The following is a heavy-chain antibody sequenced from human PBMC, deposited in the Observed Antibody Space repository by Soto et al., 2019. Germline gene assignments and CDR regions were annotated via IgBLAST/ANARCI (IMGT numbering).Heavy chain of an antibody. D-gene: IGHD3-16*01. CDR1: GFPFSSYA. V-gene: IGHV3-23*01. Sequence: ERQLLESGGGLVQPGGSLRLSCVASGFPFSSYAMSWVRQTPGKGLDWVSGISGSGGRTYYEDSVKGRFTISRDNSNNTLSLQMHSLRVEETAVYFWAKGGYYSLFDIWGQGTMVTVSA. CDR3: AKGGYYSLFDI. CDR2: ISGSGGRT. J-gene: IGHJ3*02.